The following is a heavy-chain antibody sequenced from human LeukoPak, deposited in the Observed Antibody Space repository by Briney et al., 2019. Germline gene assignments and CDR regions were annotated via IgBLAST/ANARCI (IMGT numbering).Heavy chain of an antibody. V-gene: IGHV4-39*07. CDR3: ARDSVVPSVTPDY. Sequence: TSETLSLTCTVSGGSISSSSYYWGWIRQPPGKGLGWIGSICYSGSTSYNPSLKSRVTISVDTSKNQFSLKLSSVTAADTAVYYCARDSVVPSVTPDYSGPGTLVTVSS. CDR1: GGSISSSSYY. CDR2: ICYSGST. J-gene: IGHJ4*02. D-gene: IGHD4-17*01.